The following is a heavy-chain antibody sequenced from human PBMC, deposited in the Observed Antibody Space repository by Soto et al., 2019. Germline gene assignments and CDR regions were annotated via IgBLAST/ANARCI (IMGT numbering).Heavy chain of an antibody. CDR1: GGSFSGYY. J-gene: IGHJ6*02. V-gene: IGHV4-34*01. D-gene: IGHD3-3*01. CDR3: ARGEWVRSLAYYYGMDV. CDR2: INHSGST. Sequence: PSETLSLTCAVYGGSFSGYYWSWIRQPPGKGLEWIGEINHSGSTNYNPSLKSRVTISVDTYKNQFSLKLSSVTAAGTAVYYCARGEWVRSLAYYYGMDVWGQGTTVTVS.